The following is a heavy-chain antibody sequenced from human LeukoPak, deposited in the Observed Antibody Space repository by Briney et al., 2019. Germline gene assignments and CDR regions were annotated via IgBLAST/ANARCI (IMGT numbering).Heavy chain of an antibody. Sequence: PGGSLRLSCAVSGFTVSGNYMSWVRQAPGKGLEWVSLIYGGDTTLYADSVKGRFTISRDISKNTVYLQMNSLRAEDTAVYYCARRAGGYSHPYDYWGQGILVTVSS. CDR3: ARRAGGYSHPYDY. CDR2: IYGGDTT. J-gene: IGHJ4*02. V-gene: IGHV3-53*01. D-gene: IGHD4-23*01. CDR1: GFTVSGNY.